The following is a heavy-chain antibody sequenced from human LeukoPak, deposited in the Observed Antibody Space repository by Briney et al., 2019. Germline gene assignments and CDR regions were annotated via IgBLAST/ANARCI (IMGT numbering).Heavy chain of an antibody. CDR1: GGSISSSNW. D-gene: IGHD3-3*01. V-gene: IGHV3-7*01. J-gene: IGHJ4*02. Sequence: PSETLSPTCAVSGGSISSSNWWSWVRQPPGKGLEWVANIKQDGSEKYYVDSVKGRFTISRDNAKNSLYLQMNSLRAEDTAVYYCARGRVVILSWGQGTLVTVSS. CDR2: IKQDGSEK. CDR3: ARGRVVILS.